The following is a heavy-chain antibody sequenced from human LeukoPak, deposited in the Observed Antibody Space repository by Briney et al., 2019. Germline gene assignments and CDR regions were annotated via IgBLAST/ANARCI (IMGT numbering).Heavy chain of an antibody. Sequence: GESLKISCKGFGYSFTSYWIGWGGQIPGKGLGCMGIIYPGDSDTRYSPSFQGQVTISADKSISTAYLQWSSLKASDTAMYYCARHRFIAAPFDYWGQGTLVTVSS. CDR3: ARHRFIAAPFDY. CDR1: GYSFTSYW. J-gene: IGHJ4*02. CDR2: IYPGDSDT. V-gene: IGHV5-51*01. D-gene: IGHD6-6*01.